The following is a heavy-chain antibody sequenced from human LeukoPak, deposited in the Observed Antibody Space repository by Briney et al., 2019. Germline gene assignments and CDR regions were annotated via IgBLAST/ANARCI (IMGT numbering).Heavy chain of an antibody. CDR1: GYSFTSYW. V-gene: IGHV5-10-1*01. J-gene: IGHJ4*02. CDR2: IDPSDSYT. CDR3: ASLLGSSGYDGRGSKPTSRRQPYYFDY. Sequence: PGESLKISCKGSGYSFTSYWISWVRQMPGKGLEWMGRIDPSDSYTNYSPSFQGHVTISADKSISTAYLQWSSLKASDTAMYYCASLLGSSGYDGRGSKPTSRRQPYYFDYWGQGTLVTVSS. D-gene: IGHD5-12*01.